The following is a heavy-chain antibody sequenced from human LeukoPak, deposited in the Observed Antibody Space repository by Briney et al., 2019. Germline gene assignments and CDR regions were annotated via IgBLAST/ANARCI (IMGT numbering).Heavy chain of an antibody. J-gene: IGHJ4*02. D-gene: IGHD5-18*01. CDR3: ARGRGYSYGYVLLN. Sequence: PSETLSLTCAVYGGSFSGYYWSWIRQPPGKGLEWIGEINHSGSTNYNPSLKSRVTISVDTSKNQFSLKLSSVAAAHTAVYYCARGRGYSYGYVLLNWGQGTLVTVSS. CDR2: INHSGST. CDR1: GGSFSGYY. V-gene: IGHV4-34*01.